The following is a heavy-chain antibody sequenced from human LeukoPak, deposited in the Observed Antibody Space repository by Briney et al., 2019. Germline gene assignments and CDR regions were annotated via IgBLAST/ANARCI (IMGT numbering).Heavy chain of an antibody. J-gene: IGHJ4*02. CDR2: ISSSSDTI. D-gene: IGHD6-13*01. CDR3: ARDGSHSSSWYWFDY. V-gene: IGHV3-48*02. Sequence: GGSLRLSCAASGFTFSIYNMNWVRQAPGKGLEWVSYISSSSDTIFFADSVKGRVSISRDNAKNSLYLQMNSLRDEDTAVYYCARDGSHSSSWYWFDYWGQGTLVTVSS. CDR1: GFTFSIYN.